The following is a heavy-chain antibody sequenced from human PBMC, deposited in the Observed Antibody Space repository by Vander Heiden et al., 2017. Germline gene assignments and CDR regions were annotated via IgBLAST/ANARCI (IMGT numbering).Heavy chain of an antibody. Sequence: QVQLVESGGGVVQPGRSLRLSCAASGFTFSSYGMHWVRQAPGKGLEWVAVRSYDGSNKYYADSVKGRFTISRDNSKNTLYLQMNSLRAEDTAVYYCAKDQVVAATPSVDYWGQGTLVTVSS. CDR3: AKDQVVAATPSVDY. V-gene: IGHV3-30*18. CDR1: GFTFSSYG. D-gene: IGHD2-15*01. CDR2: RSYDGSNK. J-gene: IGHJ4*02.